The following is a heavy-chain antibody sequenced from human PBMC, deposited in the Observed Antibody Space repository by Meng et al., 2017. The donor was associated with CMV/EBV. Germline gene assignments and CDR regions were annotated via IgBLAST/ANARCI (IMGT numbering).Heavy chain of an antibody. V-gene: IGHV4-34*01. CDR3: ARRTMIDAFDI. J-gene: IGHJ3*02. D-gene: IGHD3-22*01. CDR2: INHSGST. CDR1: GGSFSAYY. Sequence: SETLSLTCAVYGGSFSAYYWSWIHQPPGKGLEWIGEINHSGSTNYNPSLKSRVTISVDTSKNQFSLTLSSVTAADTAVYYCARRTMIDAFDIWGQGTMVTVSS.